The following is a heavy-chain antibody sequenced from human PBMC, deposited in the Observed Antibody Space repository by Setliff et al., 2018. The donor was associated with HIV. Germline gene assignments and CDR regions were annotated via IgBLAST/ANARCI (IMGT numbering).Heavy chain of an antibody. V-gene: IGHV3-7*01. CDR1: GFTFSNYW. Sequence: GGSLRLSCAASGFTFSNYWMTWVRQAPGKGLEWVAHIKDDGSRIEHADSVKGRFTISRDNAKNTLYLQMSGLRVEDTALYYCASATDCSSSYCPYDAFDIWGRGTMVTVSS. D-gene: IGHD2-2*01. CDR3: ASATDCSSSYCPYDAFDI. CDR2: IKDDGSRI. J-gene: IGHJ3*02.